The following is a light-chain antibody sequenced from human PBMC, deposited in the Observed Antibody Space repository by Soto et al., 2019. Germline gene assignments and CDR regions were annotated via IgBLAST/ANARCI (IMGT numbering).Light chain of an antibody. CDR2: EVT. J-gene: IGLJ2*01. CDR3: CSYVVSSPPYVI. V-gene: IGLV2-23*02. CDR1: SSDVGSYNL. Sequence: QSALTQPASVSGSPGQSITISCTGTSSDVGSYNLVSWYQQHPGKAPKLMIYEVTKRPSGISNRFSGSKSGNTASLTISGLQAEDEADYYCCSYVVSSPPYVIFGGGTKLTVL.